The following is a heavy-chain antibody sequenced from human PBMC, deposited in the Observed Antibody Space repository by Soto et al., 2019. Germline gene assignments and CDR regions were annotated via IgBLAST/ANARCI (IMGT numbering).Heavy chain of an antibody. D-gene: IGHD2-15*01. CDR1: VFTFSSYS. CDR2: ISSSSSYI. J-gene: IGHJ4*02. CDR3: AREITSGGSDY. Sequence: GGSLRLSCAASVFTFSSYSMNWVRQAPGKGLEWVSSISSSSSYIYYADSVKGRFTISRDNAKNSLYLQMNSLRAEDTAVYYCAREITSGGSDYWGQRTLVTVSS. V-gene: IGHV3-21*01.